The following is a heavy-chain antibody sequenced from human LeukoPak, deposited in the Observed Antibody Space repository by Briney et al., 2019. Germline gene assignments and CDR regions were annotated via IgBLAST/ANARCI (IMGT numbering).Heavy chain of an antibody. CDR1: GFTFSSYE. Sequence: GGSLRLSCAASGFTFSSYEMNWVRQAPGKGLEWVSYISSNGSPIFYADSVKGRFTISRDNAKNSLSLLMDSLRAEDTAVYYCARDGGSGILDWGQGTLVTVSS. CDR2: ISSNGSPI. V-gene: IGHV3-48*03. J-gene: IGHJ4*02. D-gene: IGHD3-10*01. CDR3: ARDGGSGILD.